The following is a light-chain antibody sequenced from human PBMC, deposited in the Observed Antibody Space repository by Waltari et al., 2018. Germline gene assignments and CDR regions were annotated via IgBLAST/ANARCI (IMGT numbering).Light chain of an antibody. CDR3: QLWESGSDRVV. CDR1: SIGGRS. V-gene: IGLV3-21*01. Sequence: SYVLTQPPSVSVAPGKAARITCGGNSIGGRSVNWYQQKPGQDPVLVIYYDSDRPSGIPERISGSKSGNTATLTISRVEAGDEAAYYCQLWESGSDRVVFGGGTKLTVL. CDR2: YDS. J-gene: IGLJ2*01.